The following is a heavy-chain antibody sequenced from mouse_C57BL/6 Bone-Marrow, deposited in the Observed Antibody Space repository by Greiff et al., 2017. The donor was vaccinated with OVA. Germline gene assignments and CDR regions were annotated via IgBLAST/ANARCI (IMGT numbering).Heavy chain of an antibody. D-gene: IGHD1-1*01. J-gene: IGHJ4*01. Sequence: QVQLKESGAELVRPGASVKLSCKASGYTFTDYYINWVKQRPGQGLEWIARIYPGSGNTYYNEKFKGTATLTAEKSSSTAYMQLSSLTSEDSAVYCCARADYYGSSYDAMDYWGQGTSVTVSS. V-gene: IGHV1-76*01. CDR3: ARADYYGSSYDAMDY. CDR2: IYPGSGNT. CDR1: GYTFTDYY.